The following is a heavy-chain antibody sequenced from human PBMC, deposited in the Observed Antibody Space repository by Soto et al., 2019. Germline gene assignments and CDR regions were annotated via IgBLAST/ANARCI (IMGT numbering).Heavy chain of an antibody. CDR2: IYPGDSDT. CDR3: ARLDYYGSANHSYYYGMDV. Sequence: PGESLKISCKGSGYSFTSYWIGWVRQMPGKGLEWMGIIYPGDSDTRYSPSFQGQVTISADKSISTAYLQWSSLKASDTAMYYCARLDYYGSANHSYYYGMDVWGQGTTVTV. V-gene: IGHV5-51*01. CDR1: GYSFTSYW. D-gene: IGHD3-10*01. J-gene: IGHJ6*01.